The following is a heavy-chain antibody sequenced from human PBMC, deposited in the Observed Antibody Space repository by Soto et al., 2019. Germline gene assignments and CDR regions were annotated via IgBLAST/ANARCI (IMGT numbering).Heavy chain of an antibody. CDR3: ARLHGDYCSGGSCYEETDY. J-gene: IGHJ4*02. D-gene: IGHD2-15*01. Sequence: GASVKVSCKASGYTFTGYYMHWVRQAPGQGLEWMGWINPNSGGTNYAQKFQGWVTMTRDTSISTAYMELSRLRSDDTAVYYCARLHGDYCSGGSCYEETDYWGQGTLVTVSS. V-gene: IGHV1-2*04. CDR2: INPNSGGT. CDR1: GYTFTGYY.